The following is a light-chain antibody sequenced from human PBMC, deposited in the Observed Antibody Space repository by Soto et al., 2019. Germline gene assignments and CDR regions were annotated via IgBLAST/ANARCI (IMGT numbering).Light chain of an antibody. Sequence: EIVMTQSPATLSVSPGERATLSCRASQSVSNNLAWYQKKPGQAPRLLIYGASTRATGIPARFSGSGSGTEFTLTSSRLQYEDVAVYYCQHYNNWWTFGQGTKVEIK. CDR2: GAS. CDR1: QSVSNN. CDR3: QHYNNWWT. J-gene: IGKJ1*01. V-gene: IGKV3-15*01.